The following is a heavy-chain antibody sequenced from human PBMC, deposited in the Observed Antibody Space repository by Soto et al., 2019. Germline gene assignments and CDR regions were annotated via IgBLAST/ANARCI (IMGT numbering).Heavy chain of an antibody. Sequence: QVQLVQSGAEVKTPGASVRVSCKASGYTFTGYYIHWVRAAPGQGLEWMGWINPQTGGTSYAQKFQGRVTLSRDTSINTAYLELSRLRFDDAAVYFCARERYQVISDGMDVWGQGTTVTVSS. CDR2: INPQTGGT. V-gene: IGHV1-2*02. CDR1: GYTFTGYY. J-gene: IGHJ6*02. CDR3: ARERYQVISDGMDV. D-gene: IGHD2-2*01.